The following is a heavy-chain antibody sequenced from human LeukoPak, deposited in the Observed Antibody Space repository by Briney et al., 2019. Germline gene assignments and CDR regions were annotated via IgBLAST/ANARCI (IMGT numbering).Heavy chain of an antibody. Sequence: PSETLSLTCTVSGDSISSYYWSWIRQPPGKGLEWIGYIYYSGSTNYNPSLKSRVTISVDTSKNQFSLKLSSVTAADTAVYYCARDRRDGYNYRYYFDYWGQGTLVTVSS. CDR1: GDSISSYY. CDR2: IYYSGST. D-gene: IGHD5-24*01. V-gene: IGHV4-59*01. CDR3: ARDRRDGYNYRYYFDY. J-gene: IGHJ4*02.